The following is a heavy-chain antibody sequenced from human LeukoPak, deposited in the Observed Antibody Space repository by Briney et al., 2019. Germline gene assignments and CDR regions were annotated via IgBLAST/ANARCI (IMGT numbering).Heavy chain of an antibody. CDR1: GGSISSSGYY. J-gene: IGHJ4*02. V-gene: IGHV4-39*01. CDR2: ISYSGNT. Sequence: SETLSLTCTVSGGSISSSGYYWGWLHQPPGTGLEWNESISYSGNTFYNPSLESRVAISVDTTNNQFSLKLTSVTAAYTAVYYCARHADSGFGELAFDYWGRGTLVSVSS. D-gene: IGHD3-10*01. CDR3: ARHADSGFGELAFDY.